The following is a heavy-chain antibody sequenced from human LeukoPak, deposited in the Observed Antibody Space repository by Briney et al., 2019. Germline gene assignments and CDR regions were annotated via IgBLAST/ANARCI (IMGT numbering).Heavy chain of an antibody. CDR3: ARDRSSGWYLGSFDY. CDR1: GGTFSSYA. J-gene: IGHJ4*02. D-gene: IGHD6-19*01. CDR2: IIPILGIA. V-gene: IGHV1-69*04. Sequence: ASVKVSCKASGGTFSSYAISWVRQAPGQGLEWMGRIIPILGIANYAQKFQGRVTITADKSTSTAYMELSSLRSEDTAVYYCARDRSSGWYLGSFDYWGQGTLVTVSS.